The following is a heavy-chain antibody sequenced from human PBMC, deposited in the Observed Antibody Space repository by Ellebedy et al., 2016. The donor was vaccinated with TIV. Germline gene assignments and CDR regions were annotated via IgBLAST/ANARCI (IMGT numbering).Heavy chain of an antibody. V-gene: IGHV1-18*04. CDR2: ISAYNANT. D-gene: IGHD2-2*01. Sequence: AASVKVSCKASGYTFTSFGISWVRQAPGQGLEWMGWISAYNANTNYAQKLQGRVTMTTDTSTSTAYMELRSLRSDDTAVYYCARWGEGYCSSTSCYVGWFDPWGQGTQVTVSS. J-gene: IGHJ5*02. CDR1: GYTFTSFG. CDR3: ARWGEGYCSSTSCYVGWFDP.